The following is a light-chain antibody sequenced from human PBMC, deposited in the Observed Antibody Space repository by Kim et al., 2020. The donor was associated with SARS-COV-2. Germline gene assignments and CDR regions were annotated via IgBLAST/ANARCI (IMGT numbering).Light chain of an antibody. V-gene: IGLV2-14*03. CDR1: SSDIGGYNY. J-gene: IGLJ1*01. CDR2: DVT. CDR3: SSYTSSRTLV. Sequence: GQSSTISCTGTSSDIGGYNYVSWYQQQSGKAPKLMIYDVTNRPSGVSNRFSGSKSGNTASLTISGLQDEDEADYYCSSYTSSRTLVFGTGTKVTVL.